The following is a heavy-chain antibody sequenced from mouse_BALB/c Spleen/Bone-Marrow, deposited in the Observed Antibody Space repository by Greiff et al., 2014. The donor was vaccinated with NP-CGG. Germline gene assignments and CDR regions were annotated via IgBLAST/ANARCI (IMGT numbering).Heavy chain of an antibody. D-gene: IGHD2-4*01. CDR1: GYTFTTYW. CDR3: ARGLRDWYFDV. CDR2: INPNTDYT. V-gene: IGHV1-4*01. Sequence: LQESGPELATPGASVKMSCKASGYTFTTYWMHWIKQRPGQGLEWIGSINPNTDYTDYNQKFKDKATLTADKSSITAYMQLSSLTSDDSAVYYCARGLRDWYFDVWGVGTTVTVSS. J-gene: IGHJ1*01.